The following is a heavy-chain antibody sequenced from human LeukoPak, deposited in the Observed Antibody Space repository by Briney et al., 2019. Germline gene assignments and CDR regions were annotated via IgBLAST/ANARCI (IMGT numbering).Heavy chain of an antibody. V-gene: IGHV5-51*01. CDR3: ARHLDDSSGYYYRTMYYFDY. D-gene: IGHD3-22*01. Sequence: GWVRQMPXKXXEWMGVVSPGDSDTRYSPSFQGQVTISADKSISTAYLQWSSLKASDTAMYYCARHLDDSSGYYYRTMYYFDYWGQGTLVTVSS. CDR2: VSPGDSDT. J-gene: IGHJ4*02.